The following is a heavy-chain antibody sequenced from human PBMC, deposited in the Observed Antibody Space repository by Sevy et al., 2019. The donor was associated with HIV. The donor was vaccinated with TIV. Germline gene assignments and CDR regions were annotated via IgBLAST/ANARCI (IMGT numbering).Heavy chain of an antibody. V-gene: IGHV3-7*01. Sequence: GESLKISCAGSGFTFSSYWMSWVRQAPGKGLEWVANINQDGSGKNHVDSVKGRFTISRDNAKNSLYLQMNSLRAEDTAVYYCARDPFSKADYWGQGTLVTVSS. CDR2: INQDGSGK. CDR3: ARDPFSKADY. D-gene: IGHD4-4*01. CDR1: GFTFSSYW. J-gene: IGHJ4*02.